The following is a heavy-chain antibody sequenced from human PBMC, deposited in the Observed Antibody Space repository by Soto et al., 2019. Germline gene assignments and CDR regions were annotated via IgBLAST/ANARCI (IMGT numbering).Heavy chain of an antibody. D-gene: IGHD3-10*01. CDR1: GYSSSSGYY. CDR2: IYHGGST. V-gene: IGHV4-38-2*01. CDR3: ASAGPWVTFYYHSRPYTFETWFNP. Sequence: GALSLTFAVPGYSSSSGYYWCCLRPAPGKGLEWIGSIYHGGSTYYNPSLNSRVTLSIDMTNNQVSLTLNSVTAADTAVYGCASAGPWVTFYYHSRPYTFETWFNPWGQRTLVTVSS. J-gene: IGHJ5*02.